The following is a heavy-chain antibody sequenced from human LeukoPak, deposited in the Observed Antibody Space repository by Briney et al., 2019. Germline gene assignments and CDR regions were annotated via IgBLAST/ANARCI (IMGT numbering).Heavy chain of an antibody. Sequence: PGGSLRLSCAASGFTFSSYWMHWVRQAPGKGLVWVSRINSDGSSTSYADSVKGRFTISRDNAKNTLYLQMNSLRAEDTAVYYCARPNYDLWSGYYFDYWGQGTLVTVSS. V-gene: IGHV3-74*01. CDR2: INSDGSST. CDR1: GFTFSSYW. CDR3: ARPNYDLWSGYYFDY. J-gene: IGHJ4*02. D-gene: IGHD3-3*01.